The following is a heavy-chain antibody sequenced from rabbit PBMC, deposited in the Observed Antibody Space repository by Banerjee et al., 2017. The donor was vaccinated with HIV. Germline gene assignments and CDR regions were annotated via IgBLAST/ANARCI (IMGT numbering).Heavy chain of an antibody. CDR1: GLDFTSSYW. CDR2: IDTGRSGDT. V-gene: IGHV1S45*01. D-gene: IGHD6-1*01. CDR3: ARGTGYAGYGYATAYFTL. Sequence: QEQLVESGGGLVKPGASLTLTCKASGLDFTSSYWRYWVRQAPGKGLEWIACIDTGRSGDTYYASWAKGRFTISKTSSTTVTLQMTSLTAADTATYFCARGTGYAGYGYATAYFTLWGQGTLVTVS. J-gene: IGHJ4*01.